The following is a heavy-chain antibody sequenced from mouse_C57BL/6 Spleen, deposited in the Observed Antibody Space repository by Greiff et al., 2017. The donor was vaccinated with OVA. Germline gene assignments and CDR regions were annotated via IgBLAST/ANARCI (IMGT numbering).Heavy chain of an antibody. CDR3: AIGAFDY. J-gene: IGHJ2*01. V-gene: IGHV1-74*01. CDR1: GYTFTSYW. Sequence: QVQLQQSGAELVKPGASVKVSCTASGYTFTSYWMHWVKQRPGQGLEWIGRIHPSDSETNYNQKFKGKATLTVDKSSSTAYMQLSSLTSEDSAVYYCAIGAFDYGGQGTTLTVSS. CDR2: IHPSDSET.